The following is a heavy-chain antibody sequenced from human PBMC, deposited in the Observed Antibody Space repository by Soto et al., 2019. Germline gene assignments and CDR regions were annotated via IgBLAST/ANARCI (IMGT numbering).Heavy chain of an antibody. CDR1: GGSISSRGYY. D-gene: IGHD2-15*01. CDR2: IYYSGST. V-gene: IGHV4-31*03. Sequence: TLSLTCTVSGGSISSRGYYWGWIRQPPGKGLEWIGYIYYSGSTYYNPSLKSRVTISVDTSKNQFSLKLSSVTAADTAVYYCARSRGASSAAVDYYYGMDVWGQGTTVTVSS. CDR3: ARSRGASSAAVDYYYGMDV. J-gene: IGHJ6*02.